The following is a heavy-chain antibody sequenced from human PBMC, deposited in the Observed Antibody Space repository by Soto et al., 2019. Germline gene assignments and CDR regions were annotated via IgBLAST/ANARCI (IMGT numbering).Heavy chain of an antibody. Sequence: QSGGSLRLSCAASGFTFSSYAMHWVRQAPGKGLEWVAVISYDGSNKYYADSVKGRFTISRDNAKNTLYLQMNSLRAEDTAVYYCARDRGWSLFDYWGQGTLVTVSS. V-gene: IGHV3-30-3*01. D-gene: IGHD6-19*01. CDR1: GFTFSSYA. CDR2: ISYDGSNK. J-gene: IGHJ4*02. CDR3: ARDRGWSLFDY.